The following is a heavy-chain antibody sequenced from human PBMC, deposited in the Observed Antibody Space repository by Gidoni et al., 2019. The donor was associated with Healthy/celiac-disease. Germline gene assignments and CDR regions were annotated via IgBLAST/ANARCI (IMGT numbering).Heavy chain of an antibody. CDR1: GFTFSSYA. J-gene: IGHJ5*02. CDR3: ARDGGDYSNYVSWFDP. CDR2: ISYDGSNK. D-gene: IGHD4-4*01. Sequence: QVQLVESGGGVVQPGRSLRLSCPASGFTFSSYAMHWVRQAPGKGLEWVAVISYDGSNKYYADSVKGRFTISRDNSKNTLYLQMNSLRAEDTAVYYCARDGGDYSNYVSWFDPWGQGTLVTVSS. V-gene: IGHV3-30-3*01.